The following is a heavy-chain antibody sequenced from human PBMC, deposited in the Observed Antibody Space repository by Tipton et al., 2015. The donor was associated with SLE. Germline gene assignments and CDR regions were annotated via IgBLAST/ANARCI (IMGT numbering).Heavy chain of an antibody. J-gene: IGHJ4*02. D-gene: IGHD2-15*01. Sequence: TLSLTCTVSGGSVSPYCWGWIRQSPGKGLEWIGYVHSTGTPNYNPSLKRRVIISVDTSKNQFSLKLNSVTAADTAVYYCARCGRADPSGSGSCRYYFDFWGQGTLVTVSS. CDR1: GGSVSPYC. V-gene: IGHV4-59*02. CDR3: ARCGRADPSGSGSCRYYFDF. CDR2: VHSTGTP.